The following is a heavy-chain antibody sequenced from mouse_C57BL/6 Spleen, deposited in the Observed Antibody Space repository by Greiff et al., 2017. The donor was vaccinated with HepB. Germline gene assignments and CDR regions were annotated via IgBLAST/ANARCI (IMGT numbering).Heavy chain of an antibody. V-gene: IGHV2-9-1*01. J-gene: IGHJ2*01. CDR1: GFSLTSYA. CDR2: IWTGGGT. CDR3: ARNPSYYYGSSYYFDY. Sequence: VQGVESGPGLVAPSQSLSITCTVSGFSLTSYAISWVRQPPGKGLEWLGVIWTGGGTNYNSALKSRLSISKDNSKSQVFLKMNSLQTDDTARYYCARNPSYYYGSSYYFDYWGQGTTLTVSS. D-gene: IGHD1-1*01.